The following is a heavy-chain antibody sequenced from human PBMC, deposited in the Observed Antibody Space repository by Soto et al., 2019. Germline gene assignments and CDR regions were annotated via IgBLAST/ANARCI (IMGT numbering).Heavy chain of an antibody. CDR2: ISGSDGST. D-gene: IGHD3-9*01. V-gene: IGHV3-23*01. CDR3: AKARYYDILTGKNWFEP. J-gene: IGHJ5*02. Sequence: PGWSLRLSCAASGFTFSSYAMSLVRQAPGKGLEWVSSISGSDGSTYSAESVKGRFTISRDTSKNTLYLEMNSLRAEDTAVYYCAKARYYDILTGKNWFEPWGQGTLVTVSS. CDR1: GFTFSSYA.